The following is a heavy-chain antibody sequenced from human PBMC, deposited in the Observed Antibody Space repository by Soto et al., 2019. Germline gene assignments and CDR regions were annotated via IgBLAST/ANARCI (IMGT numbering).Heavy chain of an antibody. Sequence: PGGSLRLSCAASGFTFSSYAMTWVRQAPGKGLEWVSTISGTGTTTYYADSVKGRFTISRDNSKNTLYLQMNSLRTEDTAVYYCVKAVYLLDFDYWGHGTLATVPS. CDR3: VKAVYLLDFDY. CDR2: ISGTGTTT. V-gene: IGHV3-23*01. J-gene: IGHJ4*01. CDR1: GFTFSSYA. D-gene: IGHD2-8*01.